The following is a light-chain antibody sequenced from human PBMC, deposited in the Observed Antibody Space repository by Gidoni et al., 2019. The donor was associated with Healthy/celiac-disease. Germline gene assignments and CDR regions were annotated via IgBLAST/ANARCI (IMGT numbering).Light chain of an antibody. J-gene: IGKJ2*04. CDR3: QQYGSSPCS. CDR1: QSVSSSY. Sequence: EIVLTQSPGTLSWSPGERATLSCRASQSVSSSYLAWYQQKPGQAPRLLIYGASSRATGIPDRFSGSGSGTDFTLTISRLEPEDFALYYCQQYGSSPCSFGQGTKLEIK. V-gene: IGKV3-20*01. CDR2: GAS.